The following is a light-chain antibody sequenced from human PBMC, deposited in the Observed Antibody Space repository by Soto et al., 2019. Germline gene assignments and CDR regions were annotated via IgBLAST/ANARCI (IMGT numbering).Light chain of an antibody. V-gene: IGKV1-5*01. CDR2: DAS. J-gene: IGKJ1*01. CDR3: QQYETFSGT. CDR1: QSVSGW. Sequence: DIQMTQSPSTRSASVVDTVTVTCLASQSVSGWLAWYQQKPGEAPKLLIYDASALPRGVPSRFSGSGSGTKFTLTIASLQPDDFATYYCQQYETFSGTFGPGTEVDIK.